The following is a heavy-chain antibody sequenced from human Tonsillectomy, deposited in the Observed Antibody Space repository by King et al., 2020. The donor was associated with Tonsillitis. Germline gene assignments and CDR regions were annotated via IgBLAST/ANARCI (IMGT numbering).Heavy chain of an antibody. CDR1: GYSFTSYW. Sequence: VQLVESGAEVKKPGESLKISCTGSGYSFTSYWIGWVRQMPGKGLEWMGIIYPGDSETRYSPSFQGRVTISADKSISTAYLQWSSLKASDTAMYYCARHCGGNSDAFDIWGQGTMVTVSA. J-gene: IGHJ3*02. V-gene: IGHV5-51*01. D-gene: IGHD4-23*01. CDR2: IYPGDSET. CDR3: ARHCGGNSDAFDI.